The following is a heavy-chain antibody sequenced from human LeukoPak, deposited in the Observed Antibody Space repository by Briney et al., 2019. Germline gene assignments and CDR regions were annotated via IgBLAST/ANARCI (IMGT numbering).Heavy chain of an antibody. Sequence: SETLSPTCTVSGGSISSYYWSWIRQPPGKGLEWIGYIYYSGSTNYNPSLKSRVTISVDTSKNQFSLKLSSVTAADTAVYYCARAGDDYGDYVPYYFDYWGQGTLVTVSS. CDR2: IYYSGST. V-gene: IGHV4-59*01. CDR3: ARAGDDYGDYVPYYFDY. D-gene: IGHD4-17*01. J-gene: IGHJ4*02. CDR1: GGSISSYY.